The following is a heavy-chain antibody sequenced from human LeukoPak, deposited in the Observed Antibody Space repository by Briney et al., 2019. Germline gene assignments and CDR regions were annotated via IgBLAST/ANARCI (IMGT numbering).Heavy chain of an antibody. J-gene: IGHJ4*02. V-gene: IGHV3-30*01. CDR3: ARGGDDYVWGGYREYYFDY. CDR2: ISYDGSNK. Sequence: GRSLRLSCAASGFTFSSYAMHWVRQAPGKGLEWVAVISYDGSNKYYADSVKGRFTISRGNSKNTLYLQMNSLRAEDTAVYYCARGGDDYVWGGYREYYFDYWGQGTLVTVSS. CDR1: GFTFSSYA. D-gene: IGHD3-16*02.